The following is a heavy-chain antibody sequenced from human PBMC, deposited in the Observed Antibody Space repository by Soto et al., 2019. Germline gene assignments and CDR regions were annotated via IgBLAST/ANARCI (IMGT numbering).Heavy chain of an antibody. Sequence: GGSLRLSCAASGFTFSSYAMSWVRQAPGKGLEWVSAISGSGGSTYYADSVKGRFTISRDNSKNTLYLQMNSLRAEDTAVYYCAKDRSPTIFGVVYNDAFDIWGQGTMVTVSS. CDR2: ISGSGGST. J-gene: IGHJ3*02. CDR1: GFTFSSYA. CDR3: AKDRSPTIFGVVYNDAFDI. V-gene: IGHV3-23*01. D-gene: IGHD3-3*01.